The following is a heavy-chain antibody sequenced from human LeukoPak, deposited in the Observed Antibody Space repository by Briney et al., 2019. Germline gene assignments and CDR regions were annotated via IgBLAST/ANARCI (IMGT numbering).Heavy chain of an antibody. CDR3: ARGIVGATGDAFDI. D-gene: IGHD1-26*01. CDR1: GFTVSSNY. Sequence: GGSLRLSCAASGFTVSSNYMSWVRQAPGKGLEWVSVIYSGGSTYYADSVQGRFTISRDNSKNTLYLQMNSLRAEDTAVYYCARGIVGATGDAFDIWGQGTMVTVSS. J-gene: IGHJ3*02. V-gene: IGHV3-53*01. CDR2: IYSGGST.